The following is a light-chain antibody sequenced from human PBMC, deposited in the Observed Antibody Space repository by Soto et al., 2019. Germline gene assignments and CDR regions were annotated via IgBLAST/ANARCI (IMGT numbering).Light chain of an antibody. CDR2: GAS. Sequence: EIVLTQSPGTLSFSPGERATLSCRASQSVRSNFLAWYQQKPGQAPRLLIYGASTRATGIPARFSGSGSGTEFTLTISSLLSEDFAVYYCQQYNNWWTFGQGTKVDIK. CDR1: QSVRSN. CDR3: QQYNNWWT. J-gene: IGKJ1*01. V-gene: IGKV3-15*01.